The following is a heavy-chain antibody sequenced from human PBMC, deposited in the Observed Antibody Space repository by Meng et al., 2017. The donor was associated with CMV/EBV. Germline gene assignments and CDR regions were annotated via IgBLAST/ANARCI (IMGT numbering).Heavy chain of an antibody. J-gene: IGHJ6*02. CDR1: GFTFSSYE. D-gene: IGHD6-19*01. CDR2: ISSSGSTI. Sequence: GESLKISCAASGFTFSSYEMNWVRQAPGKGLEWVSYISSSGSTIYYADSVKGRFTISRDNAKNSLYLQMNSLRAEDTAVYYCARDGAVAGTLGYYYYGMDVWGQGTTVTVSS. CDR3: ARDGAVAGTLGYYYYGMDV. V-gene: IGHV3-48*03.